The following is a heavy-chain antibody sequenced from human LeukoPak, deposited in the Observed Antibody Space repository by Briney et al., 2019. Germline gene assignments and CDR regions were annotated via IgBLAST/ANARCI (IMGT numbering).Heavy chain of an antibody. D-gene: IGHD3-16*02. V-gene: IGHV4-39*02. CDR3: ARTYDYVWGSYRSHSFDS. CDR2: LYHTGSA. J-gene: IGHJ4*02. Sequence: PETLSLTCTVSGGSISSNNYYWGWIRHPPGKGLEWIGSLYHTGSAYYNPSLKSRVTISMAVSKNHFSLKLSSVTAADTAVYYCARTYDYVWGSYRSHSFDSWGQGTLVTVSS. CDR1: GGSISSNNYY.